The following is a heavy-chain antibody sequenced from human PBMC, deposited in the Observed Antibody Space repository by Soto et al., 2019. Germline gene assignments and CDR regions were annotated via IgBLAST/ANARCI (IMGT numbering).Heavy chain of an antibody. Sequence: HPGGSLRLSCAASGFTFSSYAMSWVRQAPGKGLEWVSAISGSGGSTYYADSVKGRFTISRDNSKNTLYLQMNSLRAEDTAVYYCATFFFYDILTGYYKSLYFDYWGQGTLVTVSS. D-gene: IGHD3-9*01. CDR1: GFTFSSYA. J-gene: IGHJ4*02. CDR3: ATFFFYDILTGYYKSLYFDY. V-gene: IGHV3-23*01. CDR2: ISGSGGST.